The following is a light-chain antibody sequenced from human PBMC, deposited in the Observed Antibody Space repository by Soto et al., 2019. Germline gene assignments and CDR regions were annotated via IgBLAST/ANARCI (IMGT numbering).Light chain of an antibody. V-gene: IGKV3-15*01. CDR1: QSVRSN. Sequence: DIVLTQSPATLSVSLGDRATLSCRTSQSVRSNLAWYQQKAGQAPRLLIFDASTRATNVPARFSGSGSGTEVTLTIISRQSEDFSAYYCQQYSNWPPLTFGGGTKVDIK. CDR3: QQYSNWPPLT. CDR2: DAS. J-gene: IGKJ4*01.